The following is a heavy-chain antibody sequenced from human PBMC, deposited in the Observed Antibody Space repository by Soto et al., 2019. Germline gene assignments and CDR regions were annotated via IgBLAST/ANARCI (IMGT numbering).Heavy chain of an antibody. J-gene: IGHJ4*02. Sequence: GGSLRLSCAASGFTFRNYAMSWVRQTPEKGLEWVSAINGGGISTYYADSVKGRFTISRDNSKNTQYLQMSSLRADDTAVYYCVKGEYYYDSSGYYPFDYWGQGTLVTVSS. CDR3: VKGEYYYDSSGYYPFDY. V-gene: IGHV3-23*01. CDR2: INGGGIST. CDR1: GFTFRNYA. D-gene: IGHD3-22*01.